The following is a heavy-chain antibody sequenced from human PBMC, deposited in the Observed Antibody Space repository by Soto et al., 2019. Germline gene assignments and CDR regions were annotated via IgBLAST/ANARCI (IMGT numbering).Heavy chain of an antibody. V-gene: IGHV3-11*01. CDR2: ISSSGSTI. CDR3: AREDKVEINYDFWSGYYVWFDP. CDR1: GFTFSDYY. J-gene: IGHJ5*02. D-gene: IGHD3-3*01. Sequence: GGSLRLSCAASGFTFSDYYMSWIRQAPGKGLEWVSYISSSGSTIYYADSVKGRFTISRDNAKNSLYLQMNSLRAEDTAVYYCAREDKVEINYDFWSGYYVWFDPWGQGTLVTVSS.